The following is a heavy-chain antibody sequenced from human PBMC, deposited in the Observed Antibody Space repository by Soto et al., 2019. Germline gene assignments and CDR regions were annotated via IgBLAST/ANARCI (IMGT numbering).Heavy chain of an antibody. CDR3: ARVKGESYYYDSSGYYYPIDY. Sequence: SETLSLTCTVSGGSISSGGYYWSWIRQHPGKGLEWIGYIYYSGSTYYNPSLKSRVTISVDTSKNQFSLKLSSVTAADTAVYYCARVKGESYYYDSSGYYYPIDYWGQGTLVTVSS. V-gene: IGHV4-31*03. D-gene: IGHD3-22*01. CDR2: IYYSGST. J-gene: IGHJ4*02. CDR1: GGSISSGGYY.